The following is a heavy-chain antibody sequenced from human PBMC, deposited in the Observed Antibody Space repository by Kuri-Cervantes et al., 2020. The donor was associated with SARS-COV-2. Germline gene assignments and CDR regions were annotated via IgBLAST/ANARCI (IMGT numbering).Heavy chain of an antibody. J-gene: IGHJ4*02. CDR3: ARHGYGERAFFDY. V-gene: IGHV4-34*01. CDR1: GGSFSGYY. CDR2: INHSGST. Sequence: SETLSLTCAVYGGSFSGYYWSWIRQPPGKGLEWIGEINHSGSTNYNPSLKSRVTVSVDTSKNQFSLKLSSVTAADTSVYYCARHGYGERAFFDYWGQGILVTVSS. D-gene: IGHD4-17*01.